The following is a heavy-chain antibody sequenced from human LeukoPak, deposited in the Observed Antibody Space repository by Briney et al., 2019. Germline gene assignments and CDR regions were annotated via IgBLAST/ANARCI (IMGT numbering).Heavy chain of an antibody. J-gene: IGHJ4*02. D-gene: IGHD2-15*01. CDR1: GYTFTGYY. Sequence: GASVKVSCKASGYTFTGYYMHWVRQAPGQGLEWMGWINPNSGGTNYAQKFQGRVTMTRDTSISTAYMELSRRRSDDTAVYYCARVPIGRYCSGGSCSDFSDYWGQGTLVTVSS. CDR3: ARVPIGRYCSGGSCSDFSDY. CDR2: INPNSGGT. V-gene: IGHV1-2*02.